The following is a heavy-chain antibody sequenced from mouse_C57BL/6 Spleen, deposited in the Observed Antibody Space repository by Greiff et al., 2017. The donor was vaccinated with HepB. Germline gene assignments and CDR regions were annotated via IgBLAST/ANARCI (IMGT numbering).Heavy chain of an antibody. CDR1: GYTFTSYW. Sequence: QVQLQQPGAELVKPGASVKLSCKASGYTFTSYWMQWVKQRPGQGLEWIGEIDPSDSYTNYNQKFKGKATLTVDTSSSTAYMQLSSLTSEDSAVYYCARTGLGRYYFDYWGQGTTLTQSPQ. J-gene: IGHJ2*01. CDR3: ARTGLGRYYFDY. D-gene: IGHD4-1*01. V-gene: IGHV1-50*01. CDR2: IDPSDSYT.